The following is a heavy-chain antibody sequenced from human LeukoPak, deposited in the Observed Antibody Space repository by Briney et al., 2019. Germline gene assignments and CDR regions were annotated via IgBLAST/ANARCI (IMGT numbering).Heavy chain of an antibody. Sequence: PGGSLRLSCAASGFTFSTYSMTWARQAPGKGLEWVSSFTSRSRSIYYADSVKGRFTISRDNAKQSLYLQMNSLRVEDTAIYYCARENSGIAATGIIDYWGQGTLVTVSS. J-gene: IGHJ4*02. V-gene: IGHV3-21*01. CDR1: GFTFSTYS. CDR2: FTSRSRSI. D-gene: IGHD6-13*01. CDR3: ARENSGIAATGIIDY.